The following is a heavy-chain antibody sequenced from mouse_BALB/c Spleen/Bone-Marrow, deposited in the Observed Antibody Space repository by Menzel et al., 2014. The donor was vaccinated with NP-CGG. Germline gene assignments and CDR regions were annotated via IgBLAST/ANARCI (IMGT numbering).Heavy chain of an antibody. CDR3: SYGSRAY. J-gene: IGHJ3*01. Sequence: QVQLQQPGAELVKPGAPVKLSCKASGYTFTSYWMNWVKQRPGRGLEWIGRIDPSDSETHYNQKFKDKATLTVDKSSRTAYMQLSSPTSEDSALYYCSYGSRAYWGQGTLVTVSA. CDR1: GYTFTSYW. CDR2: IDPSDSET. V-gene: IGHV1-69*02. D-gene: IGHD1-1*01.